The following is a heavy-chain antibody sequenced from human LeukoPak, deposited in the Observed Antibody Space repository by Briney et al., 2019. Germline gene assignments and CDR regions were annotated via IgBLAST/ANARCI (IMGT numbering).Heavy chain of an antibody. D-gene: IGHD3-22*01. CDR3: ARGDYDSSGYYEV. J-gene: IGHJ4*02. V-gene: IGHV3-11*05. CDR2: RSSSSYT. CDR1: GFSFSDYS. Sequence: GGSLRLSCAASGFSFSDYSMSWIRQAPGKGLECISYRSSSSYTNYADSVKGRFTISRDNAKNSLYLQMNSLRAEDTAVYYCARGDYDSSGYYEVWGPGSLGTVSS.